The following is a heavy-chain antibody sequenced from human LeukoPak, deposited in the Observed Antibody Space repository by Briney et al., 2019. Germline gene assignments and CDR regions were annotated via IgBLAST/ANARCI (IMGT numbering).Heavy chain of an antibody. CDR1: GFSFSRYW. CDR3: ARSIITRY. CDR2: IKQDGSEK. V-gene: IGHV3-7*01. Sequence: SGGSLRLSCAASGFSFSRYWMSWVRQAPGKGLEWVANIKQDGSEKYYVDSVKGRFTISRDNAKNSLYLQMHSLRAEDTAVYYCARSIITRYWGQGTLVTVSS. J-gene: IGHJ4*02. D-gene: IGHD3-22*01.